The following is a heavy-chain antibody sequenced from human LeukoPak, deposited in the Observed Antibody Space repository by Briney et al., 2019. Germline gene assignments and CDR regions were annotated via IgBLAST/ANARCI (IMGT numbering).Heavy chain of an antibody. CDR3: ARALGYCTNGVCYSGMDV. Sequence: GASVKVSCKASGYTFTSYDINWVRQATGQGLEWMGWMNPNSGNTGYAQKFQGRVTITRNTSISTAYMELSRLRSDDTAVYYCARALGYCTNGVCYSGMDVWGKGTTVTVSS. CDR1: GYTFTSYD. J-gene: IGHJ6*03. CDR2: MNPNSGNT. D-gene: IGHD2-8*01. V-gene: IGHV1-8*03.